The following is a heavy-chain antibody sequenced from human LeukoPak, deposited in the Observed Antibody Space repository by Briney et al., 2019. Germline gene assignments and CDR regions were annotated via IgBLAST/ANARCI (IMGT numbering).Heavy chain of an antibody. CDR1: GFTFSSYS. J-gene: IGHJ4*02. Sequence: GGSLRLSCAAAGFTFSSYSMNWVRQAPGKGLEWVSYISSSSSTIYYADSVKGRFTISRDNAKNSLYLQMNSLRAEDTAVYYCARGRGYSYGYFDYWGQGTLVTVSS. CDR2: ISSSSSTI. V-gene: IGHV3-48*01. CDR3: ARGRGYSYGYFDY. D-gene: IGHD5-18*01.